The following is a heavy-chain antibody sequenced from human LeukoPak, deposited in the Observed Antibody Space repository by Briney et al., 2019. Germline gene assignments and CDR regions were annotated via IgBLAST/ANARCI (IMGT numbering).Heavy chain of an antibody. CDR3: ARRGDGYNPDY. J-gene: IGHJ4*02. D-gene: IGHD5-24*01. CDR2: IYHSGYT. Sequence: SETLSLTCAVSGYSISSGYYWGWIRQPPGKGLEWIGNIYHSGYTFYNPSLESRVTISVDTSKNQFSLELTSVIAADTAVYYCARRGDGYNPDYWGQGTLVTVSS. CDR1: GYSISSGYY. V-gene: IGHV4-38-2*01.